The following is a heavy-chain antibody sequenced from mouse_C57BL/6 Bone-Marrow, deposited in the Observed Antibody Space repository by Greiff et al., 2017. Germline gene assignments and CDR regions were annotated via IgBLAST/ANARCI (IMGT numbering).Heavy chain of an antibody. CDR2: ISGGGGNT. Sequence: EVMLVESGGGLVKPGGSLKLSCAASGFTFSSYTMSWVRQTPEKRLEWVATISGGGGNTYYPDSVKGRFPISRDNAKKNLYLQMSILRSEDTALYYCARGGQLRLRSYAMDYWGQGTSVTVSS. V-gene: IGHV5-9*01. CDR3: ARGGQLRLRSYAMDY. D-gene: IGHD3-2*02. J-gene: IGHJ4*01. CDR1: GFTFSSYT.